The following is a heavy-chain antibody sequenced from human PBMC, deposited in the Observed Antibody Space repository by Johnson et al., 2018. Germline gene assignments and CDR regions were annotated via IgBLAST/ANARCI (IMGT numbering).Heavy chain of an antibody. D-gene: IGHD4-17*01. CDR2: LWSDGSHD. Sequence: VQLVESGGGVVRPGRSLRLSCEASGFNFSSYGMHWVRQTPAKGVEWGAVLWSDGSHDFYADPVAGRVTVSRDNVKNILYLQMNSLRAEDTAAYYCVRDPDYGDRSVRDYTSGLDVWGQGTTVTVSS. V-gene: IGHV3-33*01. J-gene: IGHJ6*02. CDR1: GFNFSSYG. CDR3: VRDPDYGDRSVRDYTSGLDV.